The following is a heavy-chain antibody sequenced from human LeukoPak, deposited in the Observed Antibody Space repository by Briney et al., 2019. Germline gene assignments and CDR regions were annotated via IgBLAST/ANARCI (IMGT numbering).Heavy chain of an antibody. J-gene: IGHJ4*02. Sequence: EGSLRLSCAASGFTFSSYAVNWVRQAPGKGLEWVSTISGRGDYTYYADSVKGRFTISRDNSKNTLYLQMNSLTAEDTAVYYCARDKIVGATKFDYWGQGTLVTVSS. V-gene: IGHV3-23*01. CDR2: ISGRGDYT. CDR3: ARDKIVGATKFDY. D-gene: IGHD1-26*01. CDR1: GFTFSSYA.